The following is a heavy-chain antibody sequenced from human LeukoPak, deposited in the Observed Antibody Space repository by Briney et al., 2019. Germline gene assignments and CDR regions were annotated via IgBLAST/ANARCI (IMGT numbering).Heavy chain of an antibody. V-gene: IGHV3-23*01. CDR3: ARGTIVASTRLFFDW. J-gene: IGHJ5*01. CDR1: GFTFSSNA. CDR2: ISGSGGIT. D-gene: IGHD2-15*01. Sequence: AAGSLRLSCVASGFTFSSNAVSWVRQPPGKGLEWVSSISGSGGITYYADSVKGRFTISRDNSENTLFLQMNSLRVEDTAIYYCARGTIVASTRLFFDWWGQGALVTVSS.